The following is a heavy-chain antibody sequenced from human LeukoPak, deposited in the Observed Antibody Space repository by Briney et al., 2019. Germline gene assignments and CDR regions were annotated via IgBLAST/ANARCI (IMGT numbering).Heavy chain of an antibody. J-gene: IGHJ6*03. D-gene: IGHD1-26*01. CDR2: IHYTGST. CDR1: GGSINSYY. V-gene: IGHV4-59*01. Sequence: PSETLSLTCTVSGGSINSYYWSWIRQPPGKGLECIGYIHYTGSTNYNPSLKSRVTISVDTSKSQFSLKLSSVTAADTAVYYCARGGGVGYYYYYMDVWGKGTTVTISS. CDR3: ARGGGVGYYYYYMDV.